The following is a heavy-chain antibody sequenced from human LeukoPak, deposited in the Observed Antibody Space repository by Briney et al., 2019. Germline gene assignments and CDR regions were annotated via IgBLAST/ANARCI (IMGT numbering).Heavy chain of an antibody. Sequence: SETLSLTCTVSGGSISSYYWSWIRQPAGKGLEWIGRIYTSGSTNYNPSLKSRVTMSVDTSKSQFSLKLSSVTAADTAVYYCARGITIFGVVTRFDYWGQGTLVTVSS. CDR1: GGSISSYY. CDR2: IYTSGST. D-gene: IGHD3-3*01. V-gene: IGHV4-4*07. CDR3: ARGITIFGVVTRFDY. J-gene: IGHJ4*02.